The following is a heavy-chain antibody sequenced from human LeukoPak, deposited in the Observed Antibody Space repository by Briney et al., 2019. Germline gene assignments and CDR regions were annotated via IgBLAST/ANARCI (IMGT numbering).Heavy chain of an antibody. CDR2: INPNSGGT. CDR1: GYTFTGYY. Sequence: GASVKVSCKASGYTFTGYYMHWVRQAPGQGLEWMGWINPNSGGTNYAQKFQGRVTMTRDTSISTAYMELSRLRSDDTAVYYCAGPQYYDILTGYYTGYGMDVWGQGTTVTVSS. V-gene: IGHV1-2*02. D-gene: IGHD3-9*01. J-gene: IGHJ6*02. CDR3: AGPQYYDILTGYYTGYGMDV.